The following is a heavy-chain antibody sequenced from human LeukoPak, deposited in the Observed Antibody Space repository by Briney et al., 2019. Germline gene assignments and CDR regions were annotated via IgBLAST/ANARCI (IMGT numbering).Heavy chain of an antibody. V-gene: IGHV3-23*01. CDR2: ISGSGGST. Sequence: GGSLRLSCAASGFTFSNYAMSWVRQAPGKGLEWVSTISGSGGSTYYADSVKGRFTISRGISKNTLYLQMNSLRDEDTAVYYCAKDGAAGAIDYYYYGMDVWGQGTTVTVSS. CDR1: GFTFSNYA. CDR3: AKDGAAGAIDYYYYGMDV. J-gene: IGHJ6*02. D-gene: IGHD6-13*01.